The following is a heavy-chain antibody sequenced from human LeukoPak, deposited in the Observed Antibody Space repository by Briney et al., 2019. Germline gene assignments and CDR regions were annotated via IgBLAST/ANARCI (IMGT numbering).Heavy chain of an antibody. Sequence: PGGSLRLSCAASGFTFSSYAMSWVRQAPGKGLEWVSAISGSGGSTYYADSVKGRFTISRDNSKNTLYLQMNSLRAEDTAVYYCAKDREGGSYSNNYFDYWGQGTLVTVSS. J-gene: IGHJ4*02. CDR1: GFTFSSYA. V-gene: IGHV3-23*01. D-gene: IGHD1-26*01. CDR2: ISGSGGST. CDR3: AKDREGGSYSNNYFDY.